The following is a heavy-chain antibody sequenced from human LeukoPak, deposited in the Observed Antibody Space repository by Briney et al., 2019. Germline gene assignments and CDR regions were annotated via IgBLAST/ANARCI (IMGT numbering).Heavy chain of an antibody. CDR2: ISGSGGST. V-gene: IGHV3-23*01. J-gene: IGHJ4*02. Sequence: PGGSLRLSCAASGFTFSSYAMSWVRQAPGKGLEWVSAISGSGGSTYYADSVKGRFTISRDNSKNTLYLQMNSLRAEDTAVYYCAKGSRYCSGGSCYPADYWGQGTLVTV. CDR3: AKGSRYCSGGSCYPADY. CDR1: GFTFSSYA. D-gene: IGHD2-15*01.